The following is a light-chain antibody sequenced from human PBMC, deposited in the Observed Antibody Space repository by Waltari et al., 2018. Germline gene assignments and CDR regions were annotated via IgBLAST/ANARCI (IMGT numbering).Light chain of an antibody. CDR1: QSVLYSSNNKNY. Sequence: DIVMTQSPDSLAVSLGERATINCKPSQSVLYSSNNKNYLSWYQQKPGQPPNLLIFWASTRESGVPDRFNGSGSGTDFTLTISSLQAEDVAVYYCQQYYSTPITFGQGTRLEI. CDR2: WAS. V-gene: IGKV4-1*01. CDR3: QQYYSTPIT. J-gene: IGKJ5*01.